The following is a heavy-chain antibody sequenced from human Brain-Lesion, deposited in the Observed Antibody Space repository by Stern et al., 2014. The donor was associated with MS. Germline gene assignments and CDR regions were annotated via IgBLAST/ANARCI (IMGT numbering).Heavy chain of an antibody. CDR2: IYYSGTT. Sequence: QLVESGPGLVKPSETLSLTCTVAGGSVSSTSYAWAWIRQPPGKGLEWIGTIYYSGTTYYSPSLKSRLTISLDTSQNQFSLQLGSVTAADTAVYYCAGEEDIRYCSGGSCTGNWFDPWGQGTLVTVSS. D-gene: IGHD2-15*01. J-gene: IGHJ5*02. CDR3: AGEEDIRYCSGGSCTGNWFDP. CDR1: GGSVSSTSYA. V-gene: IGHV4-39*01.